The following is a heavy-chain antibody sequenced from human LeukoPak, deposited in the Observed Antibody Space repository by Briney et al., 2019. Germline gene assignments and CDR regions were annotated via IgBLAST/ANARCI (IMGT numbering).Heavy chain of an antibody. V-gene: IGHV3-7*01. CDR1: GFTFSSYW. Sequence: PGGSLRPSCTASGFTFSSYWMSGVRQAPGKGLEWVANIKQDGSERYYVDSVKGRFTISRDNAKNSLYLQMNSLRAEDTYVYYCVRGYCSGGHCYAFHYWGQGTLVTVSS. J-gene: IGHJ4*02. D-gene: IGHD2-15*01. CDR3: VRGYCSGGHCYAFHY. CDR2: IKQDGSER.